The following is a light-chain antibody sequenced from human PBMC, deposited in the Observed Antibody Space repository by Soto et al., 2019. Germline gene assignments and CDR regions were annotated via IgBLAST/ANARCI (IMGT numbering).Light chain of an antibody. Sequence: PSTLSSSVGDTVTGTCRASQSVSGWLAWYQQKPGEAPKRLIYAASSLQSGVPSRFSGSGSGTEFTLTISSLQPDDFATYFCQQYSTYSWTFGQGTKVDIK. V-gene: IGKV1-5*01. CDR2: AAS. CDR1: QSVSGW. J-gene: IGKJ1*01. CDR3: QQYSTYSWT.